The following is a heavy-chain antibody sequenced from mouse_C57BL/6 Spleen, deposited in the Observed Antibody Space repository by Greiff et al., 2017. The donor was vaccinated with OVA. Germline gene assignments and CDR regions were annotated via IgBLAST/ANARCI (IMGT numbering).Heavy chain of an antibody. CDR1: GYTFTDYY. CDR3: ARSTPEIYYYGSSYDFDY. CDR2: INPNNGGT. Sequence: EVQLQQSGPELVKPGASVTISCKASGYTFTDYYMNWVKQSHGKSLEWIGDINPNNGGTSYNQKFKGKATLTVDKSSSTAYMELRSLTSEDSAVYYCARSTPEIYYYGSSYDFDYWGQGTTLTVSS. V-gene: IGHV1-26*01. J-gene: IGHJ2*01. D-gene: IGHD1-1*01.